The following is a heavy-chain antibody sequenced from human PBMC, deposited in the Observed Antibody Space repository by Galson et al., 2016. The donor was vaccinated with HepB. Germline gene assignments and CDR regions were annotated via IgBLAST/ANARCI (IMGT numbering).Heavy chain of an antibody. Sequence: SLRLSCAVSGLTFSEYWMTWVRQAPGKGLEWVSIIHSGGTTYYADSVKGRFTISKDNSKNTLYLQVNSLRAEDTAVYYCARAPVTSTTCCYYFDYWGQGTLVTVSS. CDR3: ARAPVTSTTCCYYFDY. CDR2: IHSGGTT. CDR1: GLTFSEYW. J-gene: IGHJ4*02. V-gene: IGHV3-53*01. D-gene: IGHD2-2*01.